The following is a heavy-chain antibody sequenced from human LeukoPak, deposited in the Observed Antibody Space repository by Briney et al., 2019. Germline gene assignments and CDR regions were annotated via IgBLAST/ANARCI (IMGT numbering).Heavy chain of an antibody. CDR3: ARAIAAAGYFDY. CDR1: GGTFSSYA. V-gene: IGHV1-69*04. D-gene: IGHD6-13*01. Sequence: ASVKVSCKASGGTFSSYAISWVRQAPGQGLEWMGRIIPILGIANYAQKFQGRVTITADKSTSTAYMELSSLRSEDTAVYYCARAIAAAGYFDYWGQGTLVTVSS. CDR2: IIPILGIA. J-gene: IGHJ4*02.